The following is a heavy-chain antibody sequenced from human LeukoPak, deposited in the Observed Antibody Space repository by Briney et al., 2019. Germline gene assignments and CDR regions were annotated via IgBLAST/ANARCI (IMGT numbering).Heavy chain of an antibody. D-gene: IGHD5-12*01. CDR3: AKTRGPVAFNPDY. CDR1: GFTFSSYA. Sequence: GGSLRLSCAASGFTFSSYAMTCVRQALGKGLEWVSTISGSDGSTYYADSVKGRFTISRDNSKNTLYLQMNSLRAEDTAVYYCAKTRGPVAFNPDYWGQGTLVTVSS. V-gene: IGHV3-23*01. J-gene: IGHJ4*02. CDR2: ISGSDGST.